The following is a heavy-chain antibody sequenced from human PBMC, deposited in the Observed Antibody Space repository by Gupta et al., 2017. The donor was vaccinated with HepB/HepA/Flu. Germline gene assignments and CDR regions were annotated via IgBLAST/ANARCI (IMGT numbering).Heavy chain of an antibody. CDR1: GDSISRINYY. J-gene: IGHJ5*02. CDR2: IYYSGST. CDR3: ARSYRGRFDP. V-gene: IGHV4-39*01. D-gene: IGHD1-26*01. Sequence: QLRLQESGPGLVKPSETLSLTCTVSGDSISRINYYWGWIRQPPGKGLEWIGTIYYSGSTYYNPSLKSRVTISVDTSKNQFSLKLNSVTAADTSVYFCARSYRGRFDPWGLGTLVTVSS.